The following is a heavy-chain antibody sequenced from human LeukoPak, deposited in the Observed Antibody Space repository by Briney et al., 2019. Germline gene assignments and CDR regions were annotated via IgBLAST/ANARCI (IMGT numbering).Heavy chain of an antibody. CDR2: ISHSGST. J-gene: IGHJ4*02. V-gene: IGHV4-34*01. D-gene: IGHD5-18*01. CDR3: ARGGSYSLNY. Sequence: WIGEISHSGSTNYNPSLKSRVTISVDTSKNQFSLKLSSVTAADTAVYFCARGGSYSLNYWGQGTLVTVSS.